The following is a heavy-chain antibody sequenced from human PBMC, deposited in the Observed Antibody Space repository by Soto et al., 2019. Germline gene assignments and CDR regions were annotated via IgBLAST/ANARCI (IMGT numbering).Heavy chain of an antibody. CDR2: MNPNSGNT. D-gene: IGHD3-10*01. CDR3: ARGQRVRGVIITYYYYYMDV. Sequence: ASVKVSCKASGYTFTSYDMNWVRQATGQGLEWMGWMNPNSGNTGYAQKFQGRVTMTRNTSISTAYMELSSLRSEDTAVYYCARGQRVRGVIITYYYYYMDVWGKGTTVTVSS. J-gene: IGHJ6*03. V-gene: IGHV1-8*01. CDR1: GYTFTSYD.